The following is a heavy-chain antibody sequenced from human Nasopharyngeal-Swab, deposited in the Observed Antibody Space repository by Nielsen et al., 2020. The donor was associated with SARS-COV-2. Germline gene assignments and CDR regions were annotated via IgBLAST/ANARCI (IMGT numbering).Heavy chain of an antibody. CDR1: GYTFTSYA. J-gene: IGHJ6*03. V-gene: IGHV1-3*01. D-gene: IGHD2-2*01. CDR3: ARGRVGVTYYYYYYMDV. Sequence: ASVKVSCKASGYTFTSYAMHWVRQAPGQRLEWMGWINAGNGNTKYSQKFQGRVTITRDTSASTAYMELSSLRSEDTAVYYCARGRVGVTYYYYYYMDVWGKGTTVTVSS. CDR2: INAGNGNT.